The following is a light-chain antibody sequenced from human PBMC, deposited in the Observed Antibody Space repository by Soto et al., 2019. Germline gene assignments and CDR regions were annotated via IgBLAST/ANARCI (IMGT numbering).Light chain of an antibody. CDR2: ATS. V-gene: IGKV3-15*01. Sequence: ETVMTQSPATLSVSLGERATLXXRASQSVSSNLAWYQHTPGQAPRXLIDATSTRATGIPARFSGSGSGTEFTLTITSLQSEDCAVYYCQQYNNWPATFGQGTKVDIK. CDR3: QQYNNWPAT. J-gene: IGKJ1*01. CDR1: QSVSSN.